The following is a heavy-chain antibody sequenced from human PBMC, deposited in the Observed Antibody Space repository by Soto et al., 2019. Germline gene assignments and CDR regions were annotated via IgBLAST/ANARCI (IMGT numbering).Heavy chain of an antibody. J-gene: IGHJ4*02. Sequence: SETLSLTCTVSGGSISSYYWSWIRQPPGRGLEWIGYIYYSGSTNYNPSLKSRVTISVDTSKNQFSLRLSSVTAEDTAVYYCARSKLGDGYSYWGQGTLVTVSS. CDR2: IYYSGST. CDR3: ARSKLGDGYSY. V-gene: IGHV4-59*08. D-gene: IGHD2-15*01. CDR1: GGSISSYY.